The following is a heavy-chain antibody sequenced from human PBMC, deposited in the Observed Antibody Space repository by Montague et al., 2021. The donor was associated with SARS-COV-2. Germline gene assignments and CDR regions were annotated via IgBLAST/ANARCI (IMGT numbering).Heavy chain of an antibody. Sequence: SLRLSCAASGFTVSSNYMSWVRQAPGKGLEWVSVIYSGGSTYYADSVKGRFTISRDNSKNTLYLQMNILRAEDTAVYYCARGYYDSSGYYATVGVHWGQGTLSPSPQ. V-gene: IGHV3-66*01. CDR1: GFTVSSNY. CDR2: IYSGGST. CDR3: ARGYYDSSGYYATVGVH. D-gene: IGHD3-22*01. J-gene: IGHJ4*02.